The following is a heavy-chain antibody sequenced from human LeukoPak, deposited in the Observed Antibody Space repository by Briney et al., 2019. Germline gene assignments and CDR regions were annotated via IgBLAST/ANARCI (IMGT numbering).Heavy chain of an antibody. Sequence: SETLSVTCTVSGGPLSAYYWTWIRQPPGKGLEWIGYIYDNGNTNYNPSLKSRVTISVDTSKNQFSLNLSSVTPADTAVYYCATGETGSTLGGYWGQGTLVTVSS. CDR1: GGPLSAYY. V-gene: IGHV4-59*03. CDR2: IYDNGNT. CDR3: ATGETGSTLGGY. J-gene: IGHJ4*02. D-gene: IGHD1-1*01.